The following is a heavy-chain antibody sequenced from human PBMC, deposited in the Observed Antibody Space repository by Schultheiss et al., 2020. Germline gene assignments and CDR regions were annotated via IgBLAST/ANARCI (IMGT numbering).Heavy chain of an antibody. CDR1: GYSFTSYW. J-gene: IGHJ6*02. CDR3: ARHAHYYDSSGYYPHLYYGMDV. V-gene: IGHV5-51*01. D-gene: IGHD3-22*01. Sequence: GESLKISCKGSGYSFTSYWIGWVRQMPGKGLEWMGIIYPGDSDTRYSPSFQGQVTISAEKSISTAYLQWSSLKASDTAMYYCARHAHYYDSSGYYPHLYYGMDVWGQGTTVTVAS. CDR2: IYPGDSDT.